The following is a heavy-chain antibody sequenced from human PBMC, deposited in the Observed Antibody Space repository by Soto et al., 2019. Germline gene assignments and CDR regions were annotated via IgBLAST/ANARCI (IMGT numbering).Heavy chain of an antibody. CDR3: VRQRTTVITQAYFGY. CDR2: VYYRGRS. D-gene: IGHD4-4*01. Sequence: PSETLSLTCTVSGGSVTNSSYYWGWIRQSPGKGLEWIGSVYYRGRSYSKSSVKSRVTISVDTSKNQFSLNLNSVTASDTAVYFCVRQRTTVITQAYFGYWGPGALVTVSS. V-gene: IGHV4-39*01. J-gene: IGHJ4*02. CDR1: GGSVTNSSYY.